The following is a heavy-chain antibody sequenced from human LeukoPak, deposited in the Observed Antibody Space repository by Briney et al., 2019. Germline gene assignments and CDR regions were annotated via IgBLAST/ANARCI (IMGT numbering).Heavy chain of an antibody. J-gene: IGHJ3*02. CDR3: ARYPTISDAFDI. CDR1: GFTFSSYE. V-gene: IGHV3-48*03. D-gene: IGHD3-9*01. Sequence: GGSLRLSCAASGFTFSSYEMNWVRQAPGKGLEWVSYISSSGSTIYYPDSVKGRFTISRDNAKNSLYLQMNSLRAEDTAVYYCARYPTISDAFDIWGQGTMVTVSS. CDR2: ISSSGSTI.